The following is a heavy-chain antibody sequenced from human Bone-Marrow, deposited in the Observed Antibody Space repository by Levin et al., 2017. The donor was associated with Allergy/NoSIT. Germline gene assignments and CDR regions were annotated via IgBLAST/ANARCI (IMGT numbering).Heavy chain of an antibody. CDR1: GFTFSSYG. Sequence: GESLKISCAASGFTFSSYGMHWVRQAPGKGLEWVAVISYDGSNKYYADSVKGRFTISRDNSKNTLYLQMNSLRAEDTAVYYCAKTITADRGYCSSTRKKDDAFDIWGQGTMVTVSS. J-gene: IGHJ3*02. CDR3: AKTITADRGYCSSTRKKDDAFDI. CDR2: ISYDGSNK. D-gene: IGHD2-2*01. V-gene: IGHV3-30*18.